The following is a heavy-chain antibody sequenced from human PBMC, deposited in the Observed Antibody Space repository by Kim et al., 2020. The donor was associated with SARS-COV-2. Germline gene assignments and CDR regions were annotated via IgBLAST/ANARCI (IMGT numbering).Heavy chain of an antibody. J-gene: IGHJ6*02. V-gene: IGHV3-9*01. CDR3: AKDSDMTTFSYYGMDV. Sequence: DSVKGRFTISRDNAKNSLYLQMNSLRAEDTALYYCAKDSDMTTFSYYGMDVWGQGTTVTVSS. D-gene: IGHD3-16*01.